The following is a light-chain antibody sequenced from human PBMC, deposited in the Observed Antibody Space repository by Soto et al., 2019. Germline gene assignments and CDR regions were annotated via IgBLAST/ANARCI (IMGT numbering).Light chain of an antibody. CDR2: SAS. CDR3: QQLNSVPPLYT. Sequence: DIQLNQSPSFLSASVGDRVTITGRASQGINNVLAWDQPQLGKAPTLVIYSASTLESGVPSRFSGSGSRTEFTLTISSLQPEDSATYYGQQLNSVPPLYTCGQGTKLEIK. V-gene: IGKV1-9*01. J-gene: IGKJ2*01. CDR1: QGINNV.